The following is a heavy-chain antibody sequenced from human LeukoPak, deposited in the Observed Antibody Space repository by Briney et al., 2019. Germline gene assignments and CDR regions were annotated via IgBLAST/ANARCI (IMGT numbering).Heavy chain of an antibody. CDR1: GFTVSSNY. CDR2: ISNDGDT. Sequence: GGSLRLSCAASGFTVSSNYMSCVRQGPGRGRGGGAVISNDGDTYYADSVQGRFTISRDTSKNTVSLQMNSLRAEDTAVYYCAGDKTTGGWYEFDYWGQGTLVTVSS. CDR3: AGDKTTGGWYEFDY. D-gene: IGHD6-19*01. V-gene: IGHV3-53*01. J-gene: IGHJ4*02.